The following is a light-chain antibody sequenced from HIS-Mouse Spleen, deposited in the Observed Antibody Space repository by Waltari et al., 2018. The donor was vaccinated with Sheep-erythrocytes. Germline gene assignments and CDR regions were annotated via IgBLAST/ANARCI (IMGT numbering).Light chain of an antibody. CDR3: QAWDSSTAWV. Sequence: SYELTQPPSVSVPPGQTASITCSGDKLGDKYSYWYQQKPGQSPVLVIYQDSKRPSGIPERFSGSNSGNTATLTISGTQAMDEADYYCQAWDSSTAWVFGGGTKLTVL. CDR1: KLGDKY. J-gene: IGLJ3*02. CDR2: QDS. V-gene: IGLV3-1*01.